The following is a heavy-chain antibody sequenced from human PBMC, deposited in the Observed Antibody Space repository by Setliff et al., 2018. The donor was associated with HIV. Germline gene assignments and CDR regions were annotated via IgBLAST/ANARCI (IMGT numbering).Heavy chain of an antibody. CDR3: ARTDYGGNSGGNYFDY. CDR2: ISAYNGNT. D-gene: IGHD4-17*01. Sequence: ASVKVSCKASGYTFTSYGISWVRQAPGQGLEWMGWISAYNGNTNYAQKLQGRVTMTTDTATSTAYMEVRSLRSDDTAVYYCARTDYGGNSGGNYFDYWGQGSLVTSPQ. J-gene: IGHJ4*02. CDR1: GYTFTSYG. V-gene: IGHV1-18*01.